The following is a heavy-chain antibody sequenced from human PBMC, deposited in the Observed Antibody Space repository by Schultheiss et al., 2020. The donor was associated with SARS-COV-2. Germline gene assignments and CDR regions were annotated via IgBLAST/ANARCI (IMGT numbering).Heavy chain of an antibody. CDR2: IYSGGST. Sequence: GGSLRLSCAASGFTFSSYAMSWVRQAPGKGLEWVSVIYSGGSTYYPGSVKGRFTISRDNSKNTLYLQMGSLRAEDTAVYYCAREAVTISGFDYWGQGTLVTVSS. CDR3: AREAVTISGFDY. V-gene: IGHV3-66*01. CDR1: GFTFSSYA. J-gene: IGHJ4*02. D-gene: IGHD4-11*01.